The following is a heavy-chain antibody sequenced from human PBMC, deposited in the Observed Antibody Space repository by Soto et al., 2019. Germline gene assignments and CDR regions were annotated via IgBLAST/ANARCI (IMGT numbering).Heavy chain of an antibody. CDR2: IYPGDSDT. V-gene: IGHV5-51*01. D-gene: IGHD3-10*01. Sequence: GGALNVSCKGSGNSFTKVLIGWVGPMAGKGLEWMGIIYPGDSDTRYSPSFQGQVTISADKSISTAYLQWSSLKASDTAMYYCASTSHYYGSGKDAFDIWGQGTMVTVSS. J-gene: IGHJ3*02. CDR1: GNSFTKVL. CDR3: ASTSHYYGSGKDAFDI.